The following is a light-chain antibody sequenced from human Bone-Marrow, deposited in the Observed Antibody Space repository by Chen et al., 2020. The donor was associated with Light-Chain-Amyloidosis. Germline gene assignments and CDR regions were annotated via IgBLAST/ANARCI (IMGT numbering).Light chain of an antibody. CDR1: RFDIGSNH. J-gene: IGLJ2*01. Sequence: QSVLTQPPSASGTPGQRVTISCSGSRFDIGSNHVNWYQHLPGTAPKLLIFTNDQRPSGVPDRFSGSKSCTSASLAISGLQSEDEADYYWATWSDSLEGPVFGGGTKLTDL. V-gene: IGLV1-44*01. CDR2: TND. CDR3: ATWSDSLEGPV.